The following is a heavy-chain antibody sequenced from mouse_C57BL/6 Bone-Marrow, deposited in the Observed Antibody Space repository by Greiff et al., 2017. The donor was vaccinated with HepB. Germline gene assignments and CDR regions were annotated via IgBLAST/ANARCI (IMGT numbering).Heavy chain of an antibody. J-gene: IGHJ3*01. CDR3: ARHPCYEGFAY. D-gene: IGHD1-1*01. CDR2: ISSGGSYT. CDR1: GFTFSSYG. V-gene: IGHV5-6*01. Sequence: EVKLVESGGDLVKPGGSLKLSCAASGFTFSSYGMSWVRQTPDKRLEWVATISSGGSYTYYPDSVKGRFTISRDNAKNTLYLQMSSLKSEDTAMYYCARHPCYEGFAYWGQGTLVTVSA.